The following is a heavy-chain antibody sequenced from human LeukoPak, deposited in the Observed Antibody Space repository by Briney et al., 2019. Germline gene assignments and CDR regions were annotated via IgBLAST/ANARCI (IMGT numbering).Heavy chain of an antibody. J-gene: IGHJ4*02. Sequence: AAVKVSCKASGYTFTSYGISWVRQAPGQGLEWMGWISAYNGNTTYAQKFQGRVTMTRDTSTSTVYMELSSLRSEDTAVYYCARGSSRILYIDYWGQGTLVTVSS. CDR3: ARGSSRILYIDY. V-gene: IGHV1-18*01. CDR1: GYTFTSYG. CDR2: ISAYNGNT. D-gene: IGHD6-13*01.